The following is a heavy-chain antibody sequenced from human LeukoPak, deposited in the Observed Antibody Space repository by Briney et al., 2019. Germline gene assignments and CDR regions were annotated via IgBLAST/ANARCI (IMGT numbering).Heavy chain of an antibody. CDR1: GYIFTSYD. D-gene: IGHD2-2*01. CDR2: MNPNSGNT. CDR3: ARVIREVVPAVILFDY. J-gene: IGHJ4*02. V-gene: IGHV1-8*01. Sequence: GASVKVSCKASGYIFTSYDINWVRQATGQGLEWMGWMNPNSGNTGYAQKFQGRVTITRNTSISTAYMELSSLRSEDTAVYYCARVIREVVPAVILFDYWGQGTLVTVSS.